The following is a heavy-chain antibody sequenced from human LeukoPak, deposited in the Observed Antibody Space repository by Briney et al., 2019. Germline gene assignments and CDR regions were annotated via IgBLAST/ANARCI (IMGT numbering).Heavy chain of an antibody. CDR1: GFTFSSYG. Sequence: GGSLRLSCAASGFTFSSYGMSWVRQAPGKGLEWVSAISGSGGSTYYADSVKGRFTISRDNSKNTLYLQMNSLRVEDTAIYYCAKGRGYCTGGSCYSDYWGQGTLVTVFS. CDR2: ISGSGGST. CDR3: AKGRGYCTGGSCYSDY. J-gene: IGHJ4*02. V-gene: IGHV3-23*01. D-gene: IGHD2-15*01.